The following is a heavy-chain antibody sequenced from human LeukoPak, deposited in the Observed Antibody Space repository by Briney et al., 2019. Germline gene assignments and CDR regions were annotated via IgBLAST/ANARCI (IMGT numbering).Heavy chain of an antibody. CDR3: ARGCSGDTCYSNYFEY. CDR1: GFTFSSYA. J-gene: IGHJ4*02. V-gene: IGHV3-30*04. CDR2: ISYDGSNK. Sequence: GGSLRLSCAASGFTFSSYAVHWVRQAPGKGLEWVAVISYDGSNKYYADSVKGRFTISRDNSKNTLYLQVNSLRAEDTAVYYCARGCSGDTCYSNYFEYWGQGTLVTVSS. D-gene: IGHD2-15*01.